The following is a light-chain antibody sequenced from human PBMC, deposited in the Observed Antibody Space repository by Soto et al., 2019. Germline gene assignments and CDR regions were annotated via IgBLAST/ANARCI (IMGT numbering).Light chain of an antibody. J-gene: IGLJ2*01. CDR2: AVS. V-gene: IGLV2-14*01. Sequence: QSDLTQPASVSGSPGQSITISCTGTSSDVGGYEYVSWYQQYPGKAPRLLIYAVSNRPLGVSDRFSGSKSGNTASLTISGLQAEDEADYYCCSYGGRILVIFGEGTKLTVL. CDR1: SSDVGGYEY. CDR3: CSYGGRILVI.